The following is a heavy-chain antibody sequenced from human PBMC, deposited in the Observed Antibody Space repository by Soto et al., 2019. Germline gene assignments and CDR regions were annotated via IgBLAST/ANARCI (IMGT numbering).Heavy chain of an antibody. CDR2: INPHGGST. D-gene: IGHD3-3*01. CDR3: ARSSGGNFGIIIEGSNWFDP. CDR1: GDTFTSYY. Sequence: ASVKVSCKAPGDTFTSYYLNRVRQAPGQGLEWMGVINPHGGSTKYAQKFQGRVTMTRDTSRSTVYMELRSLRSDDTAIYYCARSSGGNFGIIIEGSNWFDPWGQGTLVTVSS. J-gene: IGHJ5*02. V-gene: IGHV1-46*01.